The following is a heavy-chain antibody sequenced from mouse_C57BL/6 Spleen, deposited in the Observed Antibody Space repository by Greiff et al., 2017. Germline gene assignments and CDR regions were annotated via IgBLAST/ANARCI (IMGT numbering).Heavy chain of an antibody. CDR2: INPNNGGT. CDR3: ARKLEFITTVVHWYFDV. D-gene: IGHD1-1*01. V-gene: IGHV1-26*01. J-gene: IGHJ1*03. CDR1: GYTFTDYY. Sequence: EVQLQQSGPELVKPGASVKISCKASGYTFTDYYMNWVKQSHGKSLEWIGDINPNNGGTSYNQKFKGKATLTVDKSSSTAYMELRSLTSEDSAVYYCARKLEFITTVVHWYFDVWGTGTTVTVSS.